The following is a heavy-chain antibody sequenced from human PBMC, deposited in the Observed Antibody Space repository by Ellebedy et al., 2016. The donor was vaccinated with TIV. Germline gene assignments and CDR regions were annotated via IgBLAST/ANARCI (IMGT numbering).Heavy chain of an antibody. CDR1: GGSISSYY. V-gene: IGHV4-4*07. CDR2: IYTSGST. CDR3: ARSQTSGIAAAGPPAFDY. Sequence: SETLSLTXTVSGGSISSYYWSWIRQPAGKGLEWIGRIYTSGSTNYNPSLKSRVTMSVDTSKNQFSLKLSSVTAADTAVYYCARSQTSGIAAAGPPAFDYWGQGTLVTVSS. J-gene: IGHJ4*02. D-gene: IGHD6-13*01.